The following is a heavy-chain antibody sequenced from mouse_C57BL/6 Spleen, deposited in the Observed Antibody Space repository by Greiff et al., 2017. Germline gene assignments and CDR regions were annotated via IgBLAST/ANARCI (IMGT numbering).Heavy chain of an antibody. CDR2: ISSGGDYI. D-gene: IGHD2-4*01. CDR3: TRDRGDYVFDY. CDR1: GFTFSSYA. J-gene: IGHJ2*01. Sequence: DVMLVESGEGLVKPGGSLKLSCAASGFTFSSYAMSWVRQTPQKRLEWVAYISSGGDYIYYADTVTGRFTISRDNARNTLYLQMSSLKSEDTAMYYCTRDRGDYVFDYWGQGTTLTVSS. V-gene: IGHV5-9-1*02.